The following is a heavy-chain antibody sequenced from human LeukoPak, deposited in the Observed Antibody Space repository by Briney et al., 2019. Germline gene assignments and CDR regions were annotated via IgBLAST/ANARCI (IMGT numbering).Heavy chain of an antibody. J-gene: IGHJ4*02. CDR3: AKVVMYYYDSSGYFED. V-gene: IGHV3-74*01. CDR1: GFTFSSYW. D-gene: IGHD3-22*01. CDR2: INSDGSST. Sequence: PGGSLRLSCAASGFTFSSYWMHWVRQAPGKGLVWVSRINSDGSSTTYADSVKGRFTISRDNAKKTLYLQVNSLRAEDTAVYYCAKVVMYYYDSSGYFEDWGQGTLVTVSS.